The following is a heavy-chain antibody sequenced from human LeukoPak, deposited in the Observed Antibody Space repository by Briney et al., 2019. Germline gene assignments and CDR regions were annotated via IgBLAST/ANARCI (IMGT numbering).Heavy chain of an antibody. D-gene: IGHD3-22*01. Sequence: GGSLRLSCAASGFTFRSYSMNWVRQAPGKGLEWVSSISSSSSYIYYADSVKGRFTISRDNAKNSLYMQMNSLRAEDTAVYYCAREDYYDSSGYYYYMDVWGKGTTVTVSS. CDR1: GFTFRSYS. J-gene: IGHJ6*03. CDR3: AREDYYDSSGYYYYMDV. V-gene: IGHV3-21*01. CDR2: ISSSSSYI.